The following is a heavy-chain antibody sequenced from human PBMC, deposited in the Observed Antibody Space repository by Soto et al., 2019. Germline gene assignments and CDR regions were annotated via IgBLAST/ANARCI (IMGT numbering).Heavy chain of an antibody. V-gene: IGHV3-33*01. CDR1: GFTFSSYG. D-gene: IGHD2-15*01. CDR2: IWYDGSNK. J-gene: IGHJ4*02. CDR3: ARGCSGGSCLDY. Sequence: QVQLVESGGGVVQPGRSLRLSCAASGFTFSSYGMHWVRQAPGKGLEWVAVIWYDGSNKYYADSVKGRFTISRDNSKNTLYLQMNSLRAEDTAMYYCARGCSGGSCLDYWGQGTLVTVSS.